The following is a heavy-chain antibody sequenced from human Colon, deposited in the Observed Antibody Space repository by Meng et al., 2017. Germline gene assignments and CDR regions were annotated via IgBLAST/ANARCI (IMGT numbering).Heavy chain of an antibody. CDR3: GRNGAYSIDP. V-gene: IGHV4-4*03. CDR2: VHHSGGT. J-gene: IGHJ5*02. D-gene: IGHD2-15*01. Sequence: GPLQESGPDLVNPRGTLSLTCAVSGASISSTYWWSWVRQPPGKGLEWIGEVHHSGGTNYNPSLKSRVTISVDESNNQYSLSLTSVTAADTAIYYCGRNGAYSIDPWGRGTLVTVSS. CDR1: GASISSTYW.